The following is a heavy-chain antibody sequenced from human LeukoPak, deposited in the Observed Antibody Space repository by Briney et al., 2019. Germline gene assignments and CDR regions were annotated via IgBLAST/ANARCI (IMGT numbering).Heavy chain of an antibody. D-gene: IGHD1-26*01. CDR1: GDTVSSKNAA. V-gene: IGHV6-1*01. Sequence: SQTLSLTCAISGDTVSSKNAAWNWLRQSPSRGLEWLGGTYYRSKWYNDYAVSVKSRININPDTSKNQFSLQLNSVTPEDTAVYYCAREGVGATMANWGQGTLVTVSS. CDR2: TYYRSKWYN. CDR3: AREGVGATMAN. J-gene: IGHJ4*02.